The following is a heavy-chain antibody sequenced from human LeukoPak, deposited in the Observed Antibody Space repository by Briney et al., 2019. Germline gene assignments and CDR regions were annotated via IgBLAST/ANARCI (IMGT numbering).Heavy chain of an antibody. CDR2: IHYSGST. Sequence: SETLSLTCSVSGGSTRTSTSYWGWARQPPWKGLEWIGSIHYSGSTYKNPSLKSCVTISMDTSGSQFSLKVTSLTAADSAVYFCARESSSSRYFMDVWGRGTTVTVSS. J-gene: IGHJ6*03. CDR3: ARESSSSRYFMDV. V-gene: IGHV4-39*07. CDR1: GGSTRTSTSY. D-gene: IGHD6-6*01.